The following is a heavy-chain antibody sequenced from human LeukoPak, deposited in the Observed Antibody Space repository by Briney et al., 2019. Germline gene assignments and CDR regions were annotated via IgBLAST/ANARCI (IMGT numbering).Heavy chain of an antibody. CDR2: INTNTGNP. CDR3: ARGEYQPLTAPPGPTYYYYGMDV. CDR1: GYTFTSYA. D-gene: IGHD2-2*01. J-gene: IGHJ6*02. V-gene: IGHV7-4-1*02. Sequence: ASVKVSCKASGYTFTSYAMNWVRQAPGQGLEWMGWINTNTGNPTYAQGFTGRFVFSLDTSVSTAYLQINSLKAEDTAAYYCARGEYQPLTAPPGPTYYYYGMDVWGQGTTVTVSS.